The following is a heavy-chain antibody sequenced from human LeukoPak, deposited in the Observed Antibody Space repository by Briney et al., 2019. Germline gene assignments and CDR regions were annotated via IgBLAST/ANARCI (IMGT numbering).Heavy chain of an antibody. CDR3: ARFYYSSSRWFDP. D-gene: IGHD6-13*01. CDR2: IYYSGST. CDR1: GFTVSSNY. V-gene: IGHV4-31*02. Sequence: LRLSCAASGFTVSSNYMSWVRQHPGKGLEWIGYIYYSGSTYYNPSLKSRVTISVDTSKNQFSLKLSSVTAADTAVYYCARFYYSSSRWFDPWGQGTLVTVSS. J-gene: IGHJ5*02.